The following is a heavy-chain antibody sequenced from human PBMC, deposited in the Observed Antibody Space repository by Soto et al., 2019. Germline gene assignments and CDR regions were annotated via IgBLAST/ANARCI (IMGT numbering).Heavy chain of an antibody. CDR1: GGSISGYY. D-gene: IGHD1-26*01. Sequence: QVHLQQWGAGLLKPSETLSLTCAVYGGSISGYYYRWIRQSPGKGLEWIGEINQSGSTNYNPSLKSRVTVSTDTSKNQFSLKMNSVTAADTSIYYCARARGGSGSYVYWGQGTLVTVSS. CDR2: INQSGST. J-gene: IGHJ4*02. V-gene: IGHV4-34*01. CDR3: ARARGGSGSYVY.